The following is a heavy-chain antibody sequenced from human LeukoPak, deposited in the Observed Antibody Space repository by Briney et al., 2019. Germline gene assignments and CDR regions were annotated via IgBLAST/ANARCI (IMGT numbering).Heavy chain of an antibody. Sequence: SETLSLTCTVSGGSISSYYWSWIRQPPGKGLEWIGYIYYSGSTNYNPSLKSRVTISVDTSKNQFSLKLSSATAADTAVYYCARGQQQLVPLGYWGQGTLVTVSS. J-gene: IGHJ4*02. CDR1: GGSISSYY. CDR2: IYYSGST. D-gene: IGHD6-13*01. CDR3: ARGQQQLVPLGY. V-gene: IGHV4-59*01.